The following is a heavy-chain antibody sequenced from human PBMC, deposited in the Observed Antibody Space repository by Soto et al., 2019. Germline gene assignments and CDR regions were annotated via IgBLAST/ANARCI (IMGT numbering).Heavy chain of an antibody. V-gene: IGHV1-18*04. CDR2: ISAYNGNT. CDR3: ARGAYSKTYNWFDP. J-gene: IGHJ5*02. CDR1: GYTFTRYC. Sequence: ASVKVSCKASGYTFTRYCISWVRQAPGQGLEWMGWISAYNGNTNYAQKLQGRVTMTTDTSTSTAYMELRSLRSDDTAVYYCARGAYSKTYNWFDPWGQGTLVTVSS. D-gene: IGHD3-16*01.